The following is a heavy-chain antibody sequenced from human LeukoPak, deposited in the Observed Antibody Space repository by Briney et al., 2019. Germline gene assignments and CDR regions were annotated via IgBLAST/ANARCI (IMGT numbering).Heavy chain of an antibody. V-gene: IGHV4-4*07. CDR3: ESLQSGLGKCVP. J-gene: IGHJ5*02. CDR1: AASVGTSY. CDR2: IYSGWIT. Sequence: PSQSLSPTWTLAAASVGTSYCSCIRQPAGKWLEWIVCIYSGWITTYNPSLKSRVTMSVDTPKNQFSLKRTSLTATAPAVYYCESLQSGLGKCVPWGQGTLVTVSS.